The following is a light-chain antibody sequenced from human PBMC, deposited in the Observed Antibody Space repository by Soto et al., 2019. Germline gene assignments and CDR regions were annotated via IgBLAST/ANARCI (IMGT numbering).Light chain of an antibody. CDR1: SSDVGGYNY. J-gene: IGLJ1*01. Sequence: QSALTQPASVSGSPGQSITISCTGTSSDVGGYNYVSWYQHHPGKAPKLMIYEVSNRPSGVSNRFSGSKSGNTASLTISGLQAEDEADYYCSSYTSSHTRVFGTGTKVTV. CDR2: EVS. CDR3: SSYTSSHTRV. V-gene: IGLV2-14*01.